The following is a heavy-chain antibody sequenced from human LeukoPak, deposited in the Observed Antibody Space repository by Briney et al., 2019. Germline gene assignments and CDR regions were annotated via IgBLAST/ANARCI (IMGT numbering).Heavy chain of an antibody. V-gene: IGHV1-24*01. CDR2: FDPEDGET. J-gene: IGHJ4*02. Sequence: ASVKVSCKVSGYTLTELSMHWVRQAPGKGLEWMGGFDPEDGETIYAQKFQGWVTMTRDTSISTAYMELSRLRSDDTAVYYCARGLYDFWSGHFDYWGQGTLATVSS. D-gene: IGHD3-3*01. CDR1: GYTLTELS. CDR3: ARGLYDFWSGHFDY.